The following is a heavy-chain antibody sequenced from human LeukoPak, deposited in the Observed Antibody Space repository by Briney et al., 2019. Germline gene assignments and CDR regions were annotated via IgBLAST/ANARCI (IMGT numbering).Heavy chain of an antibody. CDR3: ATEGGSGSYYGDDAFDM. CDR1: GFSFTNTW. V-gene: IGHV3-15*01. Sequence: GGSLRLSCEASGFSFTNTWMSWARQAPGKGLEWVIRVKSEADDGATGYDPPVQGRLTISRDDSKKTLYLQMNSLKTEDTAVYYCATEGGSGSYYGDDAFDMWGQGTMVTVSS. CDR2: VKSEADDGAT. J-gene: IGHJ3*02. D-gene: IGHD3-10*01.